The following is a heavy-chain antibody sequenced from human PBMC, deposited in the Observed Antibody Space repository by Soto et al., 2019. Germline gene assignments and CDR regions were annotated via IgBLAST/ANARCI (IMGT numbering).Heavy chain of an antibody. CDR2: IYYSGST. CDR1: GGSISSYY. V-gene: IGHV4-59*01. Sequence: QVQLQESGPGLVKPSETLSLTCTVSGGSISSYYWSWIRQPPGKGLEWIGYIYYSGSTNYNPSLKSRVTTSVDTYKNQFSLKLSSVTAADTAVYYCARRYGSAFDIWGQGTMVTVSS. J-gene: IGHJ3*02. D-gene: IGHD3-10*01. CDR3: ARRYGSAFDI.